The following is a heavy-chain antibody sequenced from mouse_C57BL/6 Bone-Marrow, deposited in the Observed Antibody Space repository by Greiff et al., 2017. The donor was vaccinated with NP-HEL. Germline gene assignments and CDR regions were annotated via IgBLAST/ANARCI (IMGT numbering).Heavy chain of an antibody. CDR2: ISSGGSYT. Sequence: EVKVVESGGDLVKPGGSLKLSCAASGFTFSSYGMSWVRQTPDKRLEWVATISSGGSYTYYPDSVKGRFTISRDNAKNTLYLQMSSLKSDETAMYYCARQGISPVDYWGQGTTLTVSS. J-gene: IGHJ2*01. V-gene: IGHV5-6*01. CDR1: GFTFSSYG. CDR3: ARQGISPVDY.